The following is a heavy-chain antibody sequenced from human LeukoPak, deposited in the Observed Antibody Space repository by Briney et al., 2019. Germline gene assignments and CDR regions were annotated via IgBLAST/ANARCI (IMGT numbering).Heavy chain of an antibody. CDR2: ISSSSSYI. J-gene: IGHJ4*02. Sequence: GGSLRLSCAASGFTSSSYSMNWVRQAPGKGLEWVSSISSSSSYIYYADSVKGRFTISRDNAKNSLYLQMNSLRAEDTAVYYCARESMVRGVIILGGIDYWGQGTLVTVSS. V-gene: IGHV3-21*01. CDR1: GFTSSSYS. CDR3: ARESMVRGVIILGGIDY. D-gene: IGHD3-10*01.